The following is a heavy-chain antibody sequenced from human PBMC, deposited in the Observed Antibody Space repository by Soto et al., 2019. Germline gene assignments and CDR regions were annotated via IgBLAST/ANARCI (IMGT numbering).Heavy chain of an antibody. CDR2: IYYSGKT. CDR1: GDSISSSTYS. D-gene: IGHD1-1*01. J-gene: IGHJ4*02. V-gene: IGHV4-39*01. CDR3: ARHMDTSGNEAFDY. Sequence: SETLSLTCTVSGDSISSSTYSWGWIRQPPGKGLEYIGTIYYSGKTYYNWPLESRVTMSLDTSENHFSLKLTSVTDADTAVYYCARHMDTSGNEAFDYWGQGNLVTVS.